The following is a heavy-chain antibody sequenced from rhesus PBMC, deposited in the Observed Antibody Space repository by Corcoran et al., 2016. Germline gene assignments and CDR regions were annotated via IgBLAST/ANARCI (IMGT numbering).Heavy chain of an antibody. J-gene: IGHJ4*01. D-gene: IGHD3-9*01. CDR2: IYGGGGSN. V-gene: IGHV4S14*01. CDR1: GGSISSNY. Sequence: QVQLQESGPGLVKPSETLSLTCAVSGGSISSNYWSWIRQAPGKGLEWIGSIYGGGGSNYLNPSLKSRVTLSVDTSKNQFSLKLSSVTAADTAVYYCATITRMITGYAFDYWGQGVLVTVSS. CDR3: ATITRMITGYAFDY.